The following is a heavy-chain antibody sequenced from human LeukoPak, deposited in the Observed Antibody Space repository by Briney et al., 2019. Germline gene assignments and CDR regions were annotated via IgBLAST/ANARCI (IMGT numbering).Heavy chain of an antibody. J-gene: IGHJ2*01. CDR1: GFTFSNYA. CDR2: ISVADGST. Sequence: GGSLRLSCAASGFTFSNYAMNWVRQAPGKGLEWVSTISVADGSTYYADSVKGRFTISRDKSKNTLYLQMDSLRAEDTAVYYCAKEYNFGLWGRGTLVTVSS. D-gene: IGHD5-18*01. V-gene: IGHV3-23*01. CDR3: AKEYNFGL.